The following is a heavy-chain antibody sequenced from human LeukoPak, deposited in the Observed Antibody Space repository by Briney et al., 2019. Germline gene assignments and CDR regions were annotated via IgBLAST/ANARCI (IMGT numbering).Heavy chain of an antibody. CDR3: AKVNSGSHNYFDY. D-gene: IGHD1-26*01. CDR2: ISWNSGSI. J-gene: IGHJ4*02. Sequence: GRSLRLSCAASGFTFDDYAMHWVQQAPGKGLEWVSGISWNSGSIGYADSVKGRFTISRDNAKNSLYLQMNSLRAEDTALYYCAKVNSGSHNYFDYWGQGTLVTVSS. CDR1: GFTFDDYA. V-gene: IGHV3-9*01.